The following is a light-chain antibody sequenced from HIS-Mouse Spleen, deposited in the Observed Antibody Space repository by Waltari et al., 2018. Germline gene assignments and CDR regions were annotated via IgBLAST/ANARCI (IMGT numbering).Light chain of an antibody. CDR1: RSDFGSYNL. CDR2: EGS. V-gene: IGLV2-23*01. Sequence: QSALTQPASVSGSPGQSITISCTGTRSDFGSYNLVSWYQQHPGKAPKLMIYEGSKRTSGVSNRFSGSKSGNTASLTISGLQAEDEADYYCCSYAGSSTWVFGGGTKLTVL. CDR3: CSYAGSSTWV. J-gene: IGLJ3*02.